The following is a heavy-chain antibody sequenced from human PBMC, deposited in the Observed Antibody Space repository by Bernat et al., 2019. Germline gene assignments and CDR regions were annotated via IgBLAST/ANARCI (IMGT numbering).Heavy chain of an antibody. J-gene: IGHJ4*02. V-gene: IGHV3-7*03. CDR2: IKGDGSET. CDR3: VRDTDY. Sequence: EVQLVESGGDLVQPGGSLTLSCAASGFNFRSSWMRWIRQAPGKGLEWVANIKGDGSETHYVDAVKGRFTISRDNTKNSMYLQMNSLRAEDTALYYCVRDTDYWGQGTLVTVSS. CDR1: GFNFRSSW.